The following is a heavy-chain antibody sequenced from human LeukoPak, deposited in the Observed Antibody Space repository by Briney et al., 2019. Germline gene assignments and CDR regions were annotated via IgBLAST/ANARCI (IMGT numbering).Heavy chain of an antibody. V-gene: IGHV1-69*13. CDR1: GGTFSSYA. Sequence: SVKVSCKTSGGTFSSYAISWVRQAPGQGLKWMGGIIPIFGTANYAQKFQGRVTITADESTSTAYMELSSLRSEDTAVYYCARGEVEPLGGNWLVHWFDPWGQGTLVTVSS. CDR2: IIPIFGTA. J-gene: IGHJ5*02. CDR3: ARGEVEPLGGNWLVHWFDP. D-gene: IGHD6-19*01.